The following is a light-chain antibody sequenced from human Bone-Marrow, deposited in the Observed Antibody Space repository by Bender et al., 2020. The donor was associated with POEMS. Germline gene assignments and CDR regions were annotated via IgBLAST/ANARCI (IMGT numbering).Light chain of an antibody. CDR1: NLETKS. CDR3: QSADISGAYVL. J-gene: IGLJ2*01. V-gene: IGLV3-25*03. Sequence: SYELTQPPSVSVAPGQTASITCGGDNLETKSVHWYQRKPGQAPVLVIYRDIKRPSGIPERFSGSSSGTIVTLTISGVQAEDEADYYCQSADISGAYVLFGGGTKLTVL. CDR2: RDI.